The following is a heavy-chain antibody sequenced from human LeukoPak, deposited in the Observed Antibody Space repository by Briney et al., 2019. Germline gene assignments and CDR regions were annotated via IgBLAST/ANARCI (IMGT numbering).Heavy chain of an antibody. Sequence: GGSLRLSCAASGFTFSTYWMHWVRQVPGKGLVWVSRINSDGSTTSYADSVRGRFTISRDNAKNTLYLQMNSLRAEDTALYYCATIQYYFDYWGQGALVTVSS. J-gene: IGHJ4*02. D-gene: IGHD2-2*02. CDR2: INSDGSTT. CDR1: GFTFSTYW. CDR3: ATIQYYFDY. V-gene: IGHV3-74*01.